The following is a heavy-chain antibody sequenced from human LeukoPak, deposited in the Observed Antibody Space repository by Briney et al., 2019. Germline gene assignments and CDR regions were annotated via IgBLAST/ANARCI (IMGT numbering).Heavy chain of an antibody. CDR3: ARGRRGYSYCFDY. D-gene: IGHD3-22*01. CDR1: GESFSGYY. Sequence: SETLSLTCAVYGESFSGYYWSWIRQPPGKGLEWIGEINHSGSTNSHPSLKSRDTISVDTSNNQFSLKLSSVTAADTAIYYCARGRRGYSYCFDYWGQGTLVTVSS. CDR2: INHSGST. V-gene: IGHV4-34*01. J-gene: IGHJ4*02.